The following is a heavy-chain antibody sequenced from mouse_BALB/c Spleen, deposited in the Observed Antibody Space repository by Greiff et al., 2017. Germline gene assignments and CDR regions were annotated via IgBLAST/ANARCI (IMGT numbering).Heavy chain of an antibody. V-gene: IGHV5-6-5*01. Sequence: EVKLVESGGGLVKPGGSLKLSCAASGFTFSSYAMSWVRQTPEKRLEWVASISSGGSTYYPDSVKGRFTISRDNARNILYLQMSSLRSEDTAMYYCARGLYGNLFAYWGQGTLVTVSA. CDR2: ISSGGST. J-gene: IGHJ3*01. D-gene: IGHD2-10*02. CDR1: GFTFSSYA. CDR3: ARGLYGNLFAY.